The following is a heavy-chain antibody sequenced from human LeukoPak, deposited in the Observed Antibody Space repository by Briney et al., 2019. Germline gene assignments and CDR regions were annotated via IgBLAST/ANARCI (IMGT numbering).Heavy chain of an antibody. J-gene: IGHJ4*02. CDR1: GFTFSSYG. V-gene: IGHV3-30*18. CDR3: AKIHGGRLDFDY. CDR2: ISYDGSNK. Sequence: PGRSLRLSCAASGFTFSSYGMHWVRQAPGKGLEWVAVISYDGSNKYYADPVKGRFTISRDNSKNTLYLQMNSLRAEDTAVYYCAKIHGGRLDFDYWGQGTLVTVSS. D-gene: IGHD3-16*01.